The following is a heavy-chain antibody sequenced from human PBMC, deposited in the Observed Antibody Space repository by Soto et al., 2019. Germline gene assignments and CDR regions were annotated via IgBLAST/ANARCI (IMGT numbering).Heavy chain of an antibody. J-gene: IGHJ6*02. V-gene: IGHV4-38-2*02. CDR1: GYSISSAYY. D-gene: IGHD1-1*01. CDR3: AREETGTLLSPPYTTTIVGMDV. CDR2: VYYTGST. Sequence: SETLSLTCAVSGYSISSAYYWGWIRQPPGKGLEWIGSVYYTGSTDYNPSLRSRVTISVDTSKNQFSLKLSSVTAADTAVYYCAREETGTLLSPPYTTTIVGMDVWGQGTTVTVSS.